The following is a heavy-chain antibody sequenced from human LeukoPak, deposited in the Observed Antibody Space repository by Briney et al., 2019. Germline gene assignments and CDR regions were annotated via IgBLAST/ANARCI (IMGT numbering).Heavy chain of an antibody. Sequence: ASVKVSCKASGYTFTSYGISWVRQAPGQGLEWMGWISAYNGNTNYAQKLQGRVTMTTDTSTSTAYMEPRSLRSDDTAVYYCARVLQNYDILTGYYNGYWFDPWGQGTLVTVSS. CDR2: ISAYNGNT. V-gene: IGHV1-18*01. D-gene: IGHD3-9*01. CDR1: GYTFTSYG. J-gene: IGHJ5*02. CDR3: ARVLQNYDILTGYYNGYWFDP.